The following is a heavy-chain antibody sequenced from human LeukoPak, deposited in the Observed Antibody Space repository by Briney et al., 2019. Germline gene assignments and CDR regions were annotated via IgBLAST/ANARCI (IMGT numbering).Heavy chain of an antibody. V-gene: IGHV4-4*02. J-gene: IGHJ5*02. CDR1: GGSISSSNW. CDR3: ARRCSGGSCSSGWFDP. Sequence: PSGTLSLTCAVSGGSISSSNWWSWVRQPPGKGLEWIGEIYHSGSTNYNPSLKSRVTISVDKSKNQFPLKLSSVTAADTAVYYCARRCSGGSCSSGWFDPWGQGTLVTVSS. D-gene: IGHD2-15*01. CDR2: IYHSGST.